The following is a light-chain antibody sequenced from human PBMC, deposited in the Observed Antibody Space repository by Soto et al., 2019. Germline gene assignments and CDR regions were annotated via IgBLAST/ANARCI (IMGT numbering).Light chain of an antibody. J-gene: IGKJ5*01. Sequence: ENVLTQSPGTLSLSLGERATLSCRAIQSVRNNYLAWYQQKPGQAPRLLIYGASTRATGIPDRFSGSGSGTDFTLTISRLEPEDFAVYYCQQRSNWPPITFGQGRRLEVK. V-gene: IGKV3D-20*02. CDR1: QSVRNNY. CDR3: QQRSNWPPIT. CDR2: GAS.